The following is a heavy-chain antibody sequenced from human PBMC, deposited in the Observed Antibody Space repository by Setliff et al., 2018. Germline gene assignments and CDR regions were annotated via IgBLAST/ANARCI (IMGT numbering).Heavy chain of an antibody. CDR2: VGKGGST. CDR3: ARDGYYGSGIYYPLAF. J-gene: IGHJ4*02. D-gene: IGHD3-10*01. Sequence: PSETLSLTCIVSGGSVSSGSYSWSWIRQSPGKELEWIGSVGKGGSTNYNPSLKSRVTLSIDTSKNQFSLTLTSVSAADTAVYYCARDGYYGSGIYYPLAFWGQGTLVTVSS. CDR1: GGSVSSGSYS. V-gene: IGHV4-61*01.